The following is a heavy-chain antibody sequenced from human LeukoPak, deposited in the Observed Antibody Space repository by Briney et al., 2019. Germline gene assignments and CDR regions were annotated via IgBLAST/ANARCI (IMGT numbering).Heavy chain of an antibody. Sequence: PGGSLRLSCAASGFTFSSYWMHWVRQAPGKGLVWVSRINSDGSSTSYADSVKGRFTISRDNAKNTLYLQMNSLRSDDTAVYYCARDSWIAEKSRWFDPWGQGTLVTVSS. CDR3: ARDSWIAEKSRWFDP. CDR1: GFTFSSYW. J-gene: IGHJ5*02. D-gene: IGHD6-13*01. V-gene: IGHV3-74*01. CDR2: INSDGSST.